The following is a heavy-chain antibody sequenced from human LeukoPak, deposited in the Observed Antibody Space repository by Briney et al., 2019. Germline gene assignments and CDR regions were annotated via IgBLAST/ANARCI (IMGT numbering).Heavy chain of an antibody. CDR1: GVTFSSYS. CDR3: ARDSDAFNG. J-gene: IGHJ3*01. CDR2: ISSSSTYI. V-gene: IGHV3-21*01. Sequence: PVRSLGLSPAPSGVTFSSYSMNWVRQAPGKGLEWVSSISSSSTYIYYADSVKGRFTISRDNAKNSLYLQMNRLRAEDTAVYYCARDSDAFNGWSQPTMVTV.